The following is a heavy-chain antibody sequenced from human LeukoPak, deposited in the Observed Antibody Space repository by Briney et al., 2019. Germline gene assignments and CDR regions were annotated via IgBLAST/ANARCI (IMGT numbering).Heavy chain of an antibody. D-gene: IGHD5-18*01. Sequence: SETLSLTCTVSGGSISSYYWSWIRQPPGKGLEWIGYIYYSGSTNYNPSLKSRVTISVDTSKNQFSLKLSSVTAADTAVYYCATHSYGYGGLHDAFDIWGQGTMVTVSS. CDR3: ATHSYGYGGLHDAFDI. CDR1: GGSISSYY. V-gene: IGHV4-59*01. CDR2: IYYSGST. J-gene: IGHJ3*02.